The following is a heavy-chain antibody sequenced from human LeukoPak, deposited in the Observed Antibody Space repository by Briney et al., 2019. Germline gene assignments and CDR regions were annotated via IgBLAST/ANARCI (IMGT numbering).Heavy chain of an antibody. D-gene: IGHD6-19*01. Sequence: GGSLRLSCAASGFTFSDFYMTWIRQAPGKGLEWTSYISSSGSTIYYADSVKGRFTISRDNAKNSLYLQMNSLRAEDTAVYYCASEIVWGAVAGDYWGQGTLVTVSS. V-gene: IGHV3-11*01. CDR1: GFTFSDFY. CDR3: ASEIVWGAVAGDY. CDR2: ISSSGSTI. J-gene: IGHJ4*02.